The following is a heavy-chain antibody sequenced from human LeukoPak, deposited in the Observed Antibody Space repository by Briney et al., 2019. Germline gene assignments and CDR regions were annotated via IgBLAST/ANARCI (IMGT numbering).Heavy chain of an antibody. Sequence: GESLKISCAASGFTFSTYAMNWVRQAPGKGLQWVSSISSSSSYIYYADSVKGRFTISRDNDKKALYLQMNSLRAEDTAVYYCARATSLMEGNDYWGQGSLVTVSS. CDR2: ISSSSSYI. J-gene: IGHJ4*02. CDR1: GFTFSTYA. D-gene: IGHD3-10*01. V-gene: IGHV3-21*01. CDR3: ARATSLMEGNDY.